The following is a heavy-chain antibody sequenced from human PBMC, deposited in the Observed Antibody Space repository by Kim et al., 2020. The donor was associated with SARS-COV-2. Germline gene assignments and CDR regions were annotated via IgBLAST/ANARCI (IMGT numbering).Heavy chain of an antibody. D-gene: IGHD2-2*02. CDR2: IWYDGSNN. CDR3: VRGYCGTATCYTGGTYFDY. Sequence: GGSLRLSCAPSGFIFSTYGMHWVRQAPGKGLEWVATIWYDGSNNYYPDSVKGRFTVSRDNSKNTLYLQMNSLRAEDTAVYYCVRGYCGTATCYTGGTYFDYWGGGTRVTVSS. V-gene: IGHV3-33*08. CDR1: GFIFSTYG. J-gene: IGHJ4*02.